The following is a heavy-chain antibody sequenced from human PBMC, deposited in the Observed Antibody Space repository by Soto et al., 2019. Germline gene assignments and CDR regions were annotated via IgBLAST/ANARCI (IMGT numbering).Heavy chain of an antibody. Sequence: PGGSLRLSCAASGFTFSSYSMNWVRQAPGKGLEWVSSISSSSSYIYYADSVRGRFTISRDNAENSLYLQMNSLRAEDTAVYYCASGYSYGYPVGAFDIWGQGTMVTVSS. V-gene: IGHV3-21*01. D-gene: IGHD5-18*01. CDR2: ISSSSSYI. J-gene: IGHJ3*02. CDR1: GFTFSSYS. CDR3: ASGYSYGYPVGAFDI.